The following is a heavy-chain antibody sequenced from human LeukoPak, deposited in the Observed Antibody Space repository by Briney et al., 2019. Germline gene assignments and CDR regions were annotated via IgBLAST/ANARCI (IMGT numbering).Heavy chain of an antibody. D-gene: IGHD1-14*01. CDR3: ARLPVDAFDI. CDR2: ISSNGGNT. Sequence: GGSLRLSCAASRFTFSNYAMHWVRQAPGKGLEHVSAISSNGGNTHYANSVKGRFTISRDNSKNTLYLQMGSLRTEDMAVYYCARLPVDAFDIWGQGTMVTVSS. J-gene: IGHJ3*02. V-gene: IGHV3-64*01. CDR1: RFTFSNYA.